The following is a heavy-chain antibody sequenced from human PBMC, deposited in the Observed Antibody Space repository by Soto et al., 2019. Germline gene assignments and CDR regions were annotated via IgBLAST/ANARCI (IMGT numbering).Heavy chain of an antibody. CDR2: INPNSGGT. J-gene: IGHJ4*02. V-gene: IGHV1-2*04. CDR1: GYTFTGDY. D-gene: IGHD6-19*01. CDR3: ARVGNQWLVSYYFDY. Sequence: ASVKGSCKACGYTFTGDYMHWVRQAPAQGLEWMGRINPNSGGTNYAQKFQGWVTMTRDTSISTAYMELSRLRSDDTAVYYCARVGNQWLVSYYFDYWGQGTLVTVSS.